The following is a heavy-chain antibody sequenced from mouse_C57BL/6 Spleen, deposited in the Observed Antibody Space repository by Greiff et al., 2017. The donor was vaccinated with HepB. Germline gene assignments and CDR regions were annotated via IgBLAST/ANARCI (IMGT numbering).Heavy chain of an antibody. CDR2: IYPGGGYT. J-gene: IGHJ2*01. V-gene: IGHV1-63*01. CDR1: GYTFTNYW. CDR3: ARRILNLGFDY. D-gene: IGHD5-2*01. Sequence: QVQLKESGAELVRPGTSVKMSCKASGYTFTNYWIGWAKQRPGHGLEWIGDIYPGGGYTNYNEKFKGKATLTADKSSSTAYMQFSSLTSEDSAIYYCARRILNLGFDYWGQGTTLTVSS.